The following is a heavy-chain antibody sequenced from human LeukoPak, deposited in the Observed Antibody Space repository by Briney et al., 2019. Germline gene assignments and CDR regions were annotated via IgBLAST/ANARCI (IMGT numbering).Heavy chain of an antibody. CDR1: GGSFSGYY. Sequence: SETLSLTCAVYGGSFSGYYWSWIRQPPGKGLEWIGEINHSGSTNYNPSLKSRVTISVDTSKNQFSLKLSSVTAADTAVYYCARGLDLYSSGYFSGNWFDPWGQGTLVTVSS. J-gene: IGHJ5*02. CDR2: INHSGST. V-gene: IGHV4-34*01. D-gene: IGHD3-22*01. CDR3: ARGLDLYSSGYFSGNWFDP.